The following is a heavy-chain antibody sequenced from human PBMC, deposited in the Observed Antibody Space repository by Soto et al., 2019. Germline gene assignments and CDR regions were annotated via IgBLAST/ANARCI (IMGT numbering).Heavy chain of an antibody. Sequence: QVQLQESGPGLVKPSGTLSLTCAVSSGSISNNKWWSWVRQPPGKGLEWLGEIFHSGSTNYNPSLKSRVTISVDKSKNQFSLKLSSVTAADTAVYYCATYYDILTGYTFDYWGQGTLVTVSS. V-gene: IGHV4-4*02. J-gene: IGHJ4*02. D-gene: IGHD3-9*01. CDR1: SGSISNNKW. CDR3: ATYYDILTGYTFDY. CDR2: IFHSGST.